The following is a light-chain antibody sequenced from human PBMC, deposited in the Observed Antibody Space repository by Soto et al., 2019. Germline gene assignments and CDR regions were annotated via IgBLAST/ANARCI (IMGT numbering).Light chain of an antibody. CDR2: GVS. CDR3: QQYGGSPPT. V-gene: IGKV3-20*01. J-gene: IGKJ1*01. Sequence: EIVLTQSPGTLSLSPGERATLSCRASQSVSSNDLSWYQQKPGQAPRLLIYGVSGRATGIPDRFSGSGSGTDFTLTISRLEPEDFAVYHCQQYGGSPPTFGQGTKVDI. CDR1: QSVSSND.